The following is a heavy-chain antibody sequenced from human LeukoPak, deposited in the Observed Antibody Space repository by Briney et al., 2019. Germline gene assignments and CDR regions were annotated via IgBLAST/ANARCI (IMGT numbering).Heavy chain of an antibody. CDR3: ARDEQSDY. V-gene: IGHV3-48*03. D-gene: IGHD6-19*01. CDR1: GFTFSSYE. J-gene: IGHJ4*02. Sequence: PGGSLRLSYAASGFTFSSYEMNWVRQAPGKGLEWVSYISSSGSIMYYADSVEGRFTISRDNAKNSLYLQMNSLRAEDTAVYYCARDEQSDYWGQGTLVTVSS. CDR2: ISSSGSIM.